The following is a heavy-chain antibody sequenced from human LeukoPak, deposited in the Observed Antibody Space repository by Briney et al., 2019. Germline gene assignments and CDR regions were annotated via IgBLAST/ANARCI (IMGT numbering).Heavy chain of an antibody. V-gene: IGHV3-30*02. CDR1: GFTFSISG. CDR3: ARSGGYGWDY. J-gene: IGHJ4*02. CDR2: IQYDGTNK. Sequence: GGSLRLSCAASGFTFSISGMHWVRQAPGKGLEWVAFIQYDGTNKYYIDSVKGRFTISRDNAKNSLYLEMTNLRVEDTAVYYCARSGGYGWDYWGQGALVTVSS. D-gene: IGHD5-12*01.